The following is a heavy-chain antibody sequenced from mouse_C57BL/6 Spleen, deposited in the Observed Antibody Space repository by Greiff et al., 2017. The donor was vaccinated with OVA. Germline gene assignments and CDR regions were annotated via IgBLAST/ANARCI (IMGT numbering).Heavy chain of an antibody. Sequence: QVQLKESGPGLVQPSQSLSITCTVSGFSLTSYGVHWVRQSPGKGLEWLGVIWSGGSTDYNAAFISRLSISKDNSKSQVFFKMNSLQADDTAIYYCARNTAQATVYAMDYWGQGTSVTVSS. J-gene: IGHJ4*01. V-gene: IGHV2-2*01. D-gene: IGHD3-2*02. CDR2: IWSGGST. CDR3: ARNTAQATVYAMDY. CDR1: GFSLTSYG.